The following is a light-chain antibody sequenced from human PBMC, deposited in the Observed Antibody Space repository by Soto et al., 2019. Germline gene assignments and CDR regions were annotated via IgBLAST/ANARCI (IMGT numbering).Light chain of an antibody. Sequence: DIVMTQSPLSLPVTPGEPASISCRSSQSLLHSNGYNYLDWYLQKPGQSPQLLIYFGSNRASGVHNRFSGSGSGTDFTLKISRVEAEDVGVYYCMQAIQTPPWTFGQGTKVEI. J-gene: IGKJ1*01. CDR1: QSLLHSNGYNY. V-gene: IGKV2-28*01. CDR3: MQAIQTPPWT. CDR2: FGS.